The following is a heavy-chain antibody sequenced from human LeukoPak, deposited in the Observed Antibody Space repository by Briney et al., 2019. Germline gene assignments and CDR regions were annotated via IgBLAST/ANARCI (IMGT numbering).Heavy chain of an antibody. CDR1: GFTFSHYW. CDR2: IKEDGSIE. D-gene: IGHD5-12*01. CDR3: VSQQVAPP. V-gene: IGHV3-7*01. Sequence: GGSLRLSCVASGFTFSHYWMSWVRQAPAQGKEWVANIKEDGSIEDYVDPVKCRFTVSRDNAKNSLYLEMNSLRVEDTAVYYCVSQQVAPPWGQGTLVIVSS. J-gene: IGHJ5*02.